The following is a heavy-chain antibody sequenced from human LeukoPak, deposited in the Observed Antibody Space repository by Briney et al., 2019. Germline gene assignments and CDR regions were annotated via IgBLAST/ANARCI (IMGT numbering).Heavy chain of an antibody. CDR3: AKDPRSYPNYMSAYFLDY. J-gene: IGHJ4*02. D-gene: IGHD5-24*01. V-gene: IGHV3-23*01. CDR2: IRGSGGNT. CDR1: GFTFSSYA. Sequence: QSGGSLRLSCAASGFTFSSYAMTWVRQAPGKGLEWVSTIRGSGGNTYYADSVKGRFTISRDDSKNTLYLQMNSLRAEDTAIYYCAKDPRSYPNYMSAYFLDYWGQGTLVTVSS.